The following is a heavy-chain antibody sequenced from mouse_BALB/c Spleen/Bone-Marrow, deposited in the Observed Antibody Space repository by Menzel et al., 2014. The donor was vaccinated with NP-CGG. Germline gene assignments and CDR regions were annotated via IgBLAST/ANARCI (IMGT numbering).Heavy chain of an antibody. J-gene: IGHJ2*01. CDR3: ARSSYGYDRQAYFFDY. CDR1: GFTFSSFG. Sequence: EVKVVESGGGLVQPGGSRKLSCAVSGFTFSSFGMHWVRQAPEKGLEWVAYISSGSSTIYYADTVKGRFTISRDDPKNTLFLQMTSLRSEDTAMYYCARSSYGYDRQAYFFDYWGQGTTLTVSS. V-gene: IGHV5-17*02. D-gene: IGHD2-2*01. CDR2: ISSGSSTI.